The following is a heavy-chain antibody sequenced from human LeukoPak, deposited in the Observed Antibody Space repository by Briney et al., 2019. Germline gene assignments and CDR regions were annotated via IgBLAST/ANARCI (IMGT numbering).Heavy chain of an antibody. CDR2: INHSGST. D-gene: IGHD3-10*01. CDR3: AREQLTHYYGSGSYFALDY. V-gene: IGHV4-34*01. Sequence: SETLSLTCAVYGGSFSGYYWSWIRQPPGKGLEWIGEINHSGSTNYNPSLKSRVTISVDTSKNQFSLKLSSVTAADTAVYYCAREQLTHYYGSGSYFALDYWGQGTLVTVSS. J-gene: IGHJ4*02. CDR1: GGSFSGYY.